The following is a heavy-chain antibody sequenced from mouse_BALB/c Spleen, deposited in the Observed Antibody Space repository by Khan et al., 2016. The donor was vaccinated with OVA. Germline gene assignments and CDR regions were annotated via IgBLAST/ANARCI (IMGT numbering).Heavy chain of an antibody. CDR3: ARNDYGSTCTMDY. D-gene: IGHD1-1*01. Sequence: QVQLQQSGAELVRPGASVTLSCKTSGYIFTSYWIHWVKQRSGQGLEWIARIYPGTGSTYYNEKFKDPATLTADNSSSTAYMQLSSLKSEDSAVYCCARNDYGSTCTMDYWGQGTSGTVAS. V-gene: IGHV1S132*01. J-gene: IGHJ4*01. CDR1: GYIFTSYW. CDR2: IYPGTGST.